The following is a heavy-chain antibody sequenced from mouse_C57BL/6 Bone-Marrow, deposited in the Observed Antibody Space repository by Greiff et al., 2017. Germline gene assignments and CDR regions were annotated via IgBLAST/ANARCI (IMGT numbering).Heavy chain of an antibody. J-gene: IGHJ1*03. CDR2: IRNKANGYTT. Sequence: EVMLVESGGGLVQPGGSLSLSCAASGFTFTDYYMSWVRQPPGKALEWLGFIRNKANGYTTEYSASVKGRFTISRDNSQSILYLQMNALRAEDSATYYCARDFYWYFDVWGTGTTVTVSS. CDR3: ARDFYWYFDV. V-gene: IGHV7-3*01. CDR1: GFTFTDYY.